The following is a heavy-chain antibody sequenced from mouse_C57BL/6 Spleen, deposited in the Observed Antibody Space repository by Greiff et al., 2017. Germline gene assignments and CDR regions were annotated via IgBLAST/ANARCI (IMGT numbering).Heavy chain of an antibody. J-gene: IGHJ2*01. Sequence: QVQLQQPGAELVKPGASVKLSCKASGYTFTSYWMDWVKQRPGQGLEWIGMIHPNSGSTNYNEKFKSKATLTVDKSSSTAYMQLSSLTAEDSAVYYCARANWDPYFDYWGQGTTLTVSS. D-gene: IGHD4-1*01. CDR1: GYTFTSYW. V-gene: IGHV1-64*01. CDR3: ARANWDPYFDY. CDR2: IHPNSGST.